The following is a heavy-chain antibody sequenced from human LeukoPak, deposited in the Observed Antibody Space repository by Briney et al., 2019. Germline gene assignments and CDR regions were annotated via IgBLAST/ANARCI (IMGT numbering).Heavy chain of an antibody. D-gene: IGHD3-22*01. CDR1: GGSFSGYY. J-gene: IGHJ4*02. V-gene: IGHV4-34*01. Sequence: SSETLSLTCAVYGGSFSGYYWSWIRQPPGKGLEWIGEINHSGSTNYNPSLKSRVTISVDTSKNQFSLKLSSVTAADTAVYYCADRCYYDSSGYCYWGQGTLVTVSS. CDR2: INHSGST. CDR3: ADRCYYDSSGYCY.